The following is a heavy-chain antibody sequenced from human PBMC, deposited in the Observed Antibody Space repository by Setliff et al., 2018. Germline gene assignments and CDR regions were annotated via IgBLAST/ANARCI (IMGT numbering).Heavy chain of an antibody. J-gene: IGHJ5*02. Sequence: PGGSLRLSCAASGFTFSSYSMNWVRQAPGKGLEWVSYISSSSSIIYYADSVKGRFTISRDNAKNSLYLQMNSLRAEDTAVYYCARGPEYYYDSSGYYPSNWFDPWGQGTLVTVSS. V-gene: IGHV3-48*04. CDR1: GFTFSSYS. D-gene: IGHD3-22*01. CDR2: ISSSSSII. CDR3: ARGPEYYYDSSGYYPSNWFDP.